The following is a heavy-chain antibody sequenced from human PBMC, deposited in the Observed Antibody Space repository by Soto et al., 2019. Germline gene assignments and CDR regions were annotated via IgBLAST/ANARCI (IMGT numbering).Heavy chain of an antibody. V-gene: IGHV5-51*01. J-gene: IGHJ3*02. Sequence: PGESLKISCKGYGYSFTSSWIGWVRQMPGKGLEWMGIIYPGDSDTRYSPSFQGQVTISADKSISTAYLQWSSPKASDTAMYYCALTTVDNDAFGIWGQATMVTVSS. CDR3: ALTTVDNDAFGI. CDR2: IYPGDSDT. D-gene: IGHD4-17*01. CDR1: GYSFTSSW.